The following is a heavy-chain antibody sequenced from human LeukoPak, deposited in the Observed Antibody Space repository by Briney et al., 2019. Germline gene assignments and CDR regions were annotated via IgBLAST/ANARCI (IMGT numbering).Heavy chain of an antibody. V-gene: IGHV1-69*05. Sequence: GASVKVSCKASGGTFSSYAISWVRQAPGQGLEWMGGIIPIFGTANYAQRFQGRVTITTGESTSTAYMELSSLRSEDTAVYYCARAADSSGYGNWFDPWGQGTLVTVSS. CDR1: GGTFSSYA. CDR3: ARAADSSGYGNWFDP. J-gene: IGHJ5*02. CDR2: IIPIFGTA. D-gene: IGHD3-22*01.